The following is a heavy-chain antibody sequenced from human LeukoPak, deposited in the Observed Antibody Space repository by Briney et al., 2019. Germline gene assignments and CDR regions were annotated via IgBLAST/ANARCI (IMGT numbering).Heavy chain of an antibody. Sequence: GRSLRLSCAASGFTFSGYGMHWVRQAPGKGLDWLAFIRYDGSNKYYADSVKGRFTISRDNSKNTLYLQMNSLRAEDTAVYYCARDHRRFYYDSSGYYRFDYWGQGTLVTVSS. CDR2: IRYDGSNK. J-gene: IGHJ4*02. V-gene: IGHV3-30*02. CDR1: GFTFSGYG. CDR3: ARDHRRFYYDSSGYYRFDY. D-gene: IGHD3-22*01.